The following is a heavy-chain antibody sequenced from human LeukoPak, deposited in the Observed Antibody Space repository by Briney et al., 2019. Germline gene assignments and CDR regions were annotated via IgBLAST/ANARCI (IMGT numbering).Heavy chain of an antibody. V-gene: IGHV4-38-2*02. D-gene: IGHD5-18*01. Sequence: PSETLSLTCTVSGYSISSGYYWGWIRPPPGKGLEWIGSIYHSGSTYYTPSLKSRVTISVDTSKNQFSLKLSSVTAADTAVYYCAKSSYSIFDYWGQGTLVTVSS. CDR1: GYSISSGYY. CDR2: IYHSGST. CDR3: AKSSYSIFDY. J-gene: IGHJ4*02.